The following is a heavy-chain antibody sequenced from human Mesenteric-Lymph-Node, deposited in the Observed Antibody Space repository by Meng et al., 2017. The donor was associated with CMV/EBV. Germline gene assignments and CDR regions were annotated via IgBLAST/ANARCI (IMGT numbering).Heavy chain of an antibody. J-gene: IGHJ3*02. CDR2: IWYDGSNK. CDR3: AKARYYGSGHAFDI. CDR1: GFTFSSYG. Sequence: GESLKISCAASGFTFSSYGMHWVRQAPGKGLEWVAVIWYDGSNKYYADSVKGRFTISRDNSKNTLYLQMNSLRAEDTAVYYCAKARYYGSGHAFDIWGQGTMVTVSS. V-gene: IGHV3-33*06. D-gene: IGHD3-10*01.